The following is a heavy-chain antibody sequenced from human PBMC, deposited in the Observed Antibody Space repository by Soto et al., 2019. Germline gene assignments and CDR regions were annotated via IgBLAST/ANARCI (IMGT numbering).Heavy chain of an antibody. V-gene: IGHV1-46*01. CDR3: ASAYCGGDCYSPLDP. D-gene: IGHD2-21*02. Sequence: ASVKVSCKASGYTFTSYYMHWVRRAPGQGLEWMGIINPSGGSTSYAQKFQGRVTMTRDTSTSTVYMELSSLRSEDTAVYYCASAYCGGDCYSPLDPWGQGTLVTVSS. J-gene: IGHJ5*02. CDR1: GYTFTSYY. CDR2: INPSGGST.